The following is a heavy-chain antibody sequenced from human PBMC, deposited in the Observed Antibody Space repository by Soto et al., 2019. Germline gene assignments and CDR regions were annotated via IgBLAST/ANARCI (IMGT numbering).Heavy chain of an antibody. CDR1: GFTFSSYG. Sequence: GGSLRLSCAAPGFTFSSYGMHWVRQAPGKGLEWVAVISYDGSNKYYADSVKGRFTISRDNSKNTLYLQMNSLRAEDTAVYYCAKDSYYYDSSGYYPPKPDFDYWGQGTLVTVSS. CDR3: AKDSYYYDSSGYYPPKPDFDY. D-gene: IGHD3-22*01. V-gene: IGHV3-30*18. J-gene: IGHJ4*02. CDR2: ISYDGSNK.